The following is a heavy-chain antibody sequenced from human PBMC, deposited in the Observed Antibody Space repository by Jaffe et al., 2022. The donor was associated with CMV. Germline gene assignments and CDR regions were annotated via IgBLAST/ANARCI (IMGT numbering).Heavy chain of an antibody. D-gene: IGHD3-22*01. V-gene: IGHV3-23*04. CDR1: GFTFSSYA. Sequence: EVQLVESGGGLVQPGGSLRLSCAASGFTFSSYAMSWVRQAPGKGLEWVSAISGSGGSTYYADSVKGRFTISRDNSKNTLYLQMNSLRAEDTAVYYCAKDPSSNYDSSGYYSLPPGDWGQGTLVTVSS. CDR3: AKDPSSNYDSSGYYSLPPGD. CDR2: ISGSGGST. J-gene: IGHJ4*02.